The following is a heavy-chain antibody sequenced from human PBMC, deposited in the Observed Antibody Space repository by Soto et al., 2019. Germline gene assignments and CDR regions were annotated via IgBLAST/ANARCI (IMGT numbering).Heavy chain of an antibody. D-gene: IGHD3-3*01. J-gene: IGHJ3*02. Sequence: QVQLVQSGAEVKKPGASVKVSCKASGYTFTSYYMHWVRQAPGQGLEWMGIINPSGGSTSYAQKFQCRVTMTRYTSTSTVYMELSSLRSEDTAVYYCARDFGAGDAFDIWGQGTMVTVSS. V-gene: IGHV1-46*01. CDR2: INPSGGST. CDR3: ARDFGAGDAFDI. CDR1: GYTFTSYY.